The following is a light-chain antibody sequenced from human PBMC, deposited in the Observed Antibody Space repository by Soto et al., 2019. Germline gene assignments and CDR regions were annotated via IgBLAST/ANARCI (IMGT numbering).Light chain of an antibody. CDR1: QSVSSSY. Sequence: TQSRGTLSLSPGERATLSCRASQSVSSSYLAWYQQKPGQAPRLLIYGASSRATGIPDRFSGSGSGTDFTLTISRLEPEDFAVYYCQQYGSSPPITFGQGTRLEIK. J-gene: IGKJ5*01. CDR2: GAS. CDR3: QQYGSSPPIT. V-gene: IGKV3-20*01.